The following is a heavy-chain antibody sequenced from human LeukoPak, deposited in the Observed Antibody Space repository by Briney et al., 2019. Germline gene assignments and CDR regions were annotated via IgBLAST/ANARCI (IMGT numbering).Heavy chain of an antibody. J-gene: IGHJ4*02. V-gene: IGHV3-33*01. CDR1: GFTFSSYG. CDR2: ILSDGSKE. CDR3: AVGATGDFDY. Sequence: GGSLRLSCAASGFTFSSYGMHWVRQAPGKGLEWVAVILSDGSKEFYTDSVKGRFTISRDNSKNTLYLQMNSLRAEDTAVYYCAVGATGDFDYWGQGTLVTVSS. D-gene: IGHD1-26*01.